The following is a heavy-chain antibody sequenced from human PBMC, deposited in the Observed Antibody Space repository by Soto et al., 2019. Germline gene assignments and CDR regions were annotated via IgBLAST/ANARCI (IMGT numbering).Heavy chain of an antibody. Sequence: ASVKVSCKASGYSFTNYGISWVQQAPGKGLEWMGGLDAEDGETIYAQKLQGRGTMTEDTSTDTAYMELSSLTSEDTAMYYCATLPRTIERTPAAIWSFDSWGQGTLVTVSS. CDR3: ATLPRTIERTPAAIWSFDS. D-gene: IGHD2-2*01. V-gene: IGHV1-24*01. CDR1: GYSFTNYG. J-gene: IGHJ4*02. CDR2: LDAEDGET.